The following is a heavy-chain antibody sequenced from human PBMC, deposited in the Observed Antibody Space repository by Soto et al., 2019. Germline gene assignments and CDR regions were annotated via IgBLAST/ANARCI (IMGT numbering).Heavy chain of an antibody. J-gene: IGHJ4*02. V-gene: IGHV1-18*01. CDR2: ISAYNGNT. CDR1: GYTLTSYG. Sequence: ASVKVSCQTSGYTLTSYGVSWVRQAPGQGLEWMGWISAYNGNTNYAQKLQGRVTMTTDTSTSTAYMELRSLRSDDTAVYYCASVIISGWYEDYWGQGTLVTVSS. CDR3: ASVIISGWYEDY. D-gene: IGHD6-19*01.